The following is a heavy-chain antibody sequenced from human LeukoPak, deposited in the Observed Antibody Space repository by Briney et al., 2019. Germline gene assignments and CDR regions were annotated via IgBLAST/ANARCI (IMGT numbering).Heavy chain of an antibody. Sequence: SETLSLTCTVSGGSISSSSYYWGWIRQPPGKGLEWIGSIYYSGSTYYNPSLKSRVTISVDTSKNQFSLKLSSATAADTAVYYCAREGMATISGDYWGQGTLVTVSS. CDR1: GGSISSSSYY. CDR3: AREGMATISGDY. CDR2: IYYSGST. J-gene: IGHJ4*02. V-gene: IGHV4-39*01. D-gene: IGHD1-26*01.